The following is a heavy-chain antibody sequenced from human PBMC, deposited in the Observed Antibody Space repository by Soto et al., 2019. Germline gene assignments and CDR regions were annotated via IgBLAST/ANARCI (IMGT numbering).Heavy chain of an antibody. CDR3: AIAKSGSYEGYYYYGMDV. D-gene: IGHD1-26*01. CDR1: GGSISSGGYS. Sequence: SSETLSLTCAVSGGSISSGGYSGSWIRQPPGKGLEWIGYIYHSGSTYYNPSLKSRVTISVDRSKNQFSLKLSSVTAADTAVYYCAIAKSGSYEGYYYYGMDVWGQGTTVTVS. CDR2: IYHSGST. V-gene: IGHV4-30-2*01. J-gene: IGHJ6*02.